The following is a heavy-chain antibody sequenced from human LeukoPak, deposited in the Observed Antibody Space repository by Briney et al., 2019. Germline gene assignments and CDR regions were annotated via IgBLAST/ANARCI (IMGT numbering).Heavy chain of an antibody. CDR3: ARSPAPTWYNWNDQGNWFDP. V-gene: IGHV4-59*01. J-gene: IGHJ5*02. Sequence: PSETLSLTCTVSGGSISSYYWSWIRQPPGKGLEWIGYIYYSGSTNYNPSLKSRVTISVDTSKNQFSLKLSSATAADTAVYYCARSPAPTWYNWNDQGNWFDPWGQGTLVTVSS. CDR1: GGSISSYY. CDR2: IYYSGST. D-gene: IGHD1-20*01.